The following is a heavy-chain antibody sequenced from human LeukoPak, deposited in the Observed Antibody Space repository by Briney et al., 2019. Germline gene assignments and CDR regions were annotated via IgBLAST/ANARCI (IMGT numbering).Heavy chain of an antibody. CDR3: VNYYDSSDYQQPNHFDY. J-gene: IGHJ4*02. CDR2: IYYSGST. CDR1: GGSLSSSSYY. D-gene: IGHD3-22*01. Sequence: SETLSLTCTVSGGSLSSSSYYWGWIRQPPGTGLDWLGSIYYSGSTYCNPSLKSRFTISVDTSKNQFSLKLSSVTAADTAVYYCVNYYDSSDYQQPNHFDYWGQGTLVTVSS. V-gene: IGHV4-39*01.